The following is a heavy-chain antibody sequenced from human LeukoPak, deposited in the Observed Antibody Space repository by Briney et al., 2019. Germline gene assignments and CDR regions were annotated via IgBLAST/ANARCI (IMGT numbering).Heavy chain of an antibody. CDR3: AKDASRSWEGNWFDP. D-gene: IGHD6-13*01. V-gene: IGHV3-23*01. J-gene: IGHJ5*02. Sequence: GGSLRLSCAASGFTFDTYAMNWVRQAPGKGLEWVSVISGGGGTTNYADSVKGRFTISRDNSKKMIYLQMNSLRAEDTAVYYCAKDASRSWEGNWFDPWGQGTLVTVSS. CDR2: ISGGGGTT. CDR1: GFTFDTYA.